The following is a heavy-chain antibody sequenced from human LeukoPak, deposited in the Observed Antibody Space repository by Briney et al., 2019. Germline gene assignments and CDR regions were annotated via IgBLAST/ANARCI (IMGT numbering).Heavy chain of an antibody. V-gene: IGHV4-59*01. CDR3: ARRTYGDWFDP. D-gene: IGHD4-17*01. CDR1: SGSISSYF. Sequence: SETLSLTCTVSSGSISSYFWSWIRQPPGKGLEWIGYIYYSGSTNYNPSLKSRVTISLDTSKNQFSLKLSSVTAAGTAVYYCARRTYGDWFDPWGQGTLVTVSP. J-gene: IGHJ5*02. CDR2: IYYSGST.